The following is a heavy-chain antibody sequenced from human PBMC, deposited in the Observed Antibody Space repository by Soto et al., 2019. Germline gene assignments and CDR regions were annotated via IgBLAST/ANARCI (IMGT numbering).Heavy chain of an antibody. CDR3: ARVDQRSYNWFDP. V-gene: IGHV4-61*01. Sequence: QVQLQESGPGLVKPSETLSLTCTVSGGSVSSGSYYWSWIRQPPGKGLEWIGYIYYSGSTNYNPSLKSRVTISVDTSKNQFSLKLSSVTAADTTVYYCARVDQRSYNWFDPWGQGTLVTVSS. CDR1: GGSVSSGSYY. J-gene: IGHJ5*02. CDR2: IYYSGST.